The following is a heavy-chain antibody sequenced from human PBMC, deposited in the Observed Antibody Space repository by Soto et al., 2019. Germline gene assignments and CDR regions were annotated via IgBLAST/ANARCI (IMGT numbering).Heavy chain of an antibody. CDR1: GGSVSSGSYY. CDR2: IYYSGST. D-gene: IGHD6-19*01. CDR3: ARDSSGYSSGWIDY. J-gene: IGHJ4*02. V-gene: IGHV4-61*01. Sequence: SETLSLTCTVSGGSVSSGSYYWSWIRQPPGKGLEWIGYIYYSGSTNYNPSLKSRVTISVDTSKNQFSLKLSSVTAADTAVYYCARDSSGYSSGWIDYWGQGTLVTVSS.